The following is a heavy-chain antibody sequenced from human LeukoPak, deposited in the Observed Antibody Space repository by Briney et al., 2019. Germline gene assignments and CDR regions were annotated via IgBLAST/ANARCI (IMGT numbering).Heavy chain of an antibody. D-gene: IGHD3-22*01. CDR2: ISYDGSNK. J-gene: IGHJ4*02. CDR3: ARGTVPLYYYDSSGYYD. V-gene: IGHV3-30*04. Sequence: GGSLRLSCAASGFTFSSYAMHWVRQAPGKGLEWVAVISYDGSNKYYADSVKGRFTISRDNSKNTLYLQMNSLRAEDTAVYYCARGTVPLYYYDSSGYYDWGQGTLVTVSS. CDR1: GFTFSSYA.